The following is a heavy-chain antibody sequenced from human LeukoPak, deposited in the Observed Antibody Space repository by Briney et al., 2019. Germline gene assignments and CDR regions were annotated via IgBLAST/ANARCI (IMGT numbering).Heavy chain of an antibody. J-gene: IGHJ4*02. CDR3: ARDRYLGY. CDR2: IYDGGTT. Sequence: GGSLRLSCAASGFTVSSSYMSWVRQAPGKGLEWVSSIYDGGTTHHADSLKGRFTISRDNSKNTLYLQTNSLTAEDTAVYYCARDRYLGYWGQGTLVTVSS. V-gene: IGHV3-66*01. CDR1: GFTVSSSY.